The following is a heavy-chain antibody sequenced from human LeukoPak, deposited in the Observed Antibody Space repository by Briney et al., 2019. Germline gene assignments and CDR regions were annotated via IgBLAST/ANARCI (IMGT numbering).Heavy chain of an antibody. D-gene: IGHD2/OR15-2a*01. J-gene: IGHJ4*02. CDR3: AKDMQTWPRFPAH. CDR2: ISGSDGST. Sequence: PGGSLRLSCAASGFTFSSYAMSWVRQAPGKGLEWVSAISGSDGSTYYADPVKGRFTIPRDNSKNTLYLQINSLRGEDTAVYYCAKDMQTWPRFPAHGGQGTLVTVPS. V-gene: IGHV3-23*01. CDR1: GFTFSSYA.